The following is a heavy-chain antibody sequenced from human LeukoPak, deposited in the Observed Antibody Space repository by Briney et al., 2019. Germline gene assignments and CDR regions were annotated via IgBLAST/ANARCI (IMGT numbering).Heavy chain of an antibody. D-gene: IGHD3-10*01. CDR1: GYTFTNYD. CDR3: ARGMVRGVINAFDI. V-gene: IGHV1-8*01. J-gene: IGHJ3*02. CDR2: MNPNSGNT. Sequence: ASVKVSCKASGYTFTNYDINGVRQATGQGLEWMGWMNPNSGNTGYAQKFQGRVTMTRNTSISTAYMELSSLRSEDTAVYYCARGMVRGVINAFDIWGQGTMVTVSS.